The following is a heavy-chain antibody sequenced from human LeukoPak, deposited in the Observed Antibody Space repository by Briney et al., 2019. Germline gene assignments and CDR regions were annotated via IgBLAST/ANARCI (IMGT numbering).Heavy chain of an antibody. CDR2: IKSKTDGGTT. J-gene: IGHJ6*02. CDR1: GFTFSNAW. D-gene: IGHD2-15*01. V-gene: IGHV3-15*05. Sequence: PGGSLRLSCAASGFTFSNAWMSWVRQAPGKGLEWVGRIKSKTDGGTTDYAAPMKGRFTISRDDSKNTLYLQMNSLKTEDTAVYYCAREIREIVVGLPATRHYYYGLDVWGQGTTVTVSS. CDR3: AREIREIVVGLPATRHYYYGLDV.